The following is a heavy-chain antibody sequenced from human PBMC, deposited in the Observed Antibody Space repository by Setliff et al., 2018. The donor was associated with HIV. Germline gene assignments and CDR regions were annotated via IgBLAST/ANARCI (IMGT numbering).Heavy chain of an antibody. J-gene: IGHJ5*02. CDR1: GGPISTNDYY. V-gene: IGHV4-39*01. CDR2: VHYGGSI. CDR3: ARATSPRPMVRGGYFDP. Sequence: SETLSLTCTVSGGPISTNDYYWGFIRQSPGKGLEWIASVHYGGSIFYNPSLKSRVTLSVGTSKRQFFLNLSSATTADTAVYYCARATSPRPMVRGGYFDPWGQGTLVTVSS. D-gene: IGHD3-10*01.